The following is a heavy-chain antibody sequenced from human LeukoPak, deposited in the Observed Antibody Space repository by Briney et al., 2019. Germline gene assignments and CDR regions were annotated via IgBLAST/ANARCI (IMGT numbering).Heavy chain of an antibody. CDR1: GGSISSSSYY. CDR2: IYYSGST. CDR3: ARGPTYYYDSSGYYRKSHFGRYFDY. D-gene: IGHD3-22*01. Sequence: PSETLSLTCTVSGGSISSSSYYWGWIRQPPGKGLEWIGSIYYSGSTYYNPSLKSRVTISVDTSKNQFSLKLSSVTAADTAVYYCARGPTYYYDSSGYYRKSHFGRYFDYWGQGTLVTVSS. J-gene: IGHJ4*02. V-gene: IGHV4-39*07.